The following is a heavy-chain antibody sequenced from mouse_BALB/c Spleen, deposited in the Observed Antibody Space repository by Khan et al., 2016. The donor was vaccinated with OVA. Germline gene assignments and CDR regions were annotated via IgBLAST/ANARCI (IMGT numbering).Heavy chain of an antibody. D-gene: IGHD2-3*01. V-gene: IGHV3-2*02. CDR2: ISYSGNT. CDR1: GYSITSDYA. J-gene: IGHJ2*01. Sequence: VQLKQSGPGLVKPSQSLSLTCTVTGYSITSDYAWNWIRQFPGNKLEWMGHISYSGNTKYNPSLKSRISITRDTSKNQFFLQLNSVTTEDTATCYCTRIDGGDFDYWGQGTMLTVSS. CDR3: TRIDGGDFDY.